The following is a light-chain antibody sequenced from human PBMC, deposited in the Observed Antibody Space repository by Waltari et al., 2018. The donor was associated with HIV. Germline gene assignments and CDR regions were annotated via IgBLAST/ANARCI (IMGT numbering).Light chain of an antibody. Sequence: DIVMTKSPDALTLSLGETATINCKSNRRLFHPPNNKNYLAWYQQKPGQSPRLLFYWASTRERGFPERFIGSGSVADFNLTITKLQADDVAMYFCHQYFSVFPVTFGGGTKVEIE. CDR1: RRLFHPPNNKNY. J-gene: IGKJ4*01. V-gene: IGKV4-1*01. CDR2: WAS. CDR3: HQYFSVFPVT.